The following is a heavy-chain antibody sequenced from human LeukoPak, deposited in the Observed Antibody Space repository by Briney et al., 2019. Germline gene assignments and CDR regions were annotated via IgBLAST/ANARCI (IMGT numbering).Heavy chain of an antibody. J-gene: IGHJ4*02. Sequence: GSSVKVSCKASGYTFTSYGISWVRQAPGQGLEWMGWIIAYNGNTNYAQKLQGRVTMTTDTSTSTAYMELRSLRSDDTAVYYCARAPNPRGRFDYDSSGRESSLYYWGQGTLVTVSS. D-gene: IGHD3-22*01. CDR1: GYTFTSYG. CDR2: IIAYNGNT. CDR3: ARAPNPRGRFDYDSSGRESSLYY. V-gene: IGHV1-18*01.